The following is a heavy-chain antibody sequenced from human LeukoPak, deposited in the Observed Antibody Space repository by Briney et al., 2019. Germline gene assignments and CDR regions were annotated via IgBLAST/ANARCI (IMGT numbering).Heavy chain of an antibody. J-gene: IGHJ6*04. D-gene: IGHD2-2*01. CDR1: GFTFRTYD. Sequence: PGGSLRLSCAASGFTFRTYDMSWVRQAPGKGLEWVSGISGSDDRTYYADSVKGRFTISRDTPKNTLYLQMNSLRADDTALYYCAKGYQVSHLGGMDVWGKGTTVTVSS. CDR3: AKGYQVSHLGGMDV. CDR2: ISGSDDRT. V-gene: IGHV3-23*01.